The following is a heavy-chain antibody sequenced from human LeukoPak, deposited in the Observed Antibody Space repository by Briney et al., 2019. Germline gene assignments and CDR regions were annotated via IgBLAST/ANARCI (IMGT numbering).Heavy chain of an antibody. CDR1: GGTFSSYA. D-gene: IGHD3-16*01. Sequence: SVTVSCKASGGTFSSYAISWVRQAPGQGLEWMGGIIPIFGTANYAQTFQGRVTITADKSTSTAYMELSSLRSEDTAVYYCARVAWSGSYVNYSYMDVWGKGTTVTVSS. CDR3: ARVAWSGSYVNYSYMDV. CDR2: IIPIFGTA. V-gene: IGHV1-69*06. J-gene: IGHJ6*03.